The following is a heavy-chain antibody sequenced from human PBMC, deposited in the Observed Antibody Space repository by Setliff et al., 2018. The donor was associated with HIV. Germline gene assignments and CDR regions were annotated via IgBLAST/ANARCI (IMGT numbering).Heavy chain of an antibody. V-gene: IGHV3-23*01. CDR3: AKVGA. J-gene: IGHJ4*02. Sequence: ETLSLTCTVSGGSISSSSYYWGWVRQAPGKGLEWVSTISAGGGSTYYADSVKGRFTISRDNSKNTLYLQMNSLRAEDTAVYYCAKVGAWGQGTLVTVSS. CDR2: ISAGGGST. CDR1: GGSISSSSYY.